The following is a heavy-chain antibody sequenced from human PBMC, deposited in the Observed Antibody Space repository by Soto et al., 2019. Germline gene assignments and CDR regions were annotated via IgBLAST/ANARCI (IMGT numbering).Heavy chain of an antibody. Sequence: LACAASGRSVTSTESSTWVRQPPGQGLVWIGESYRTGSTNYNPSLKSRVTISLDKSEKQISLKVTSLTAADTAVYYGASRDPGTSVDYWGQGTSVTVSS. CDR1: GRSVTSTES. D-gene: IGHD1-7*01. J-gene: IGHJ4*02. CDR3: ASRDPGTSVDY. V-gene: IGHV4-4*02. CDR2: SYRTGST.